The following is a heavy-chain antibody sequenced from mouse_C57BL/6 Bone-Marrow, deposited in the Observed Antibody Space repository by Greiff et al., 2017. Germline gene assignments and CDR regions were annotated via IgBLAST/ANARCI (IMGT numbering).Heavy chain of an antibody. V-gene: IGHV1-81*01. CDR2: IYPRSGNT. Sequence: QVQLQQSGAELARPGASVKLSCKASGYTFTSYGISWVKQRTGPGLEWIGEIYPRSGNTYYNEKFKGKATLTADKSSSTAYMELRSLTSEDSAVYFCASPSYYAMDYWGQGTSVTVSS. CDR1: GYTFTSYG. J-gene: IGHJ4*01. CDR3: ASPSYYAMDY.